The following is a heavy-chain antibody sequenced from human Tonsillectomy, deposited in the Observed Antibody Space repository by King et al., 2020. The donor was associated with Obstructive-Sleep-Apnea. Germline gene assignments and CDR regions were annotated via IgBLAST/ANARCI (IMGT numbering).Heavy chain of an antibody. CDR1: GFIFSTNW. J-gene: IGHJ2*01. CDR3: ARLRSSSGWYIWYFDL. CDR2: VKEDGTET. V-gene: IGHV3-7*01. D-gene: IGHD6-19*01. Sequence: VQLVESGGGLVQPGGSLRLSCAASGFIFSTNWMSWVRQAQGKGLEWVANVKEDGTETFYVDSVKGRFTISRDNAKSSVHLQMNSLRAEDTAVYYCARLRSSSGWYIWYFDLWGRGTLVTVSS.